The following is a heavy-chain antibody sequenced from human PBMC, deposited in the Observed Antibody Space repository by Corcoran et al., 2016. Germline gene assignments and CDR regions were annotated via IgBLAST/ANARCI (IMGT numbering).Heavy chain of an antibody. CDR2: ISAYNGNT. CDR3: ARYSSGSVIVVVVAAGPYFYL. J-gene: IGHJ2*01. Sequence: QVQLVQSGAEVKKPGASVKVSCKASGYTFTSYGISWVRQAPGQGLEWMGWISAYNGNTNDAPKLHGRVTMTTDTSTSTAYMELRSLRSADTAVYYCARYSSGSVIVVVVAAGPYFYLWCRCTLVTFSS. D-gene: IGHD2-15*01. CDR1: GYTFTSYG. V-gene: IGHV1-18*01.